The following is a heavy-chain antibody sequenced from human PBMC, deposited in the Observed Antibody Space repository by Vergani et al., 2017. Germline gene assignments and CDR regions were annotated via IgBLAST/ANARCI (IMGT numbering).Heavy chain of an antibody. V-gene: IGHV4-61*02. Sequence: QVQLQESGPGLVKPSQTLSLICTVSGGSINNHNYYWSWIRQPAGKGLEWIGRIHTSGSTNYNPSLKSRVTMSEDTSKNQFSLNLTSVTAADTAVYFCARGSCLGGSCYKPLFDYWGQGILVTVSS. CDR3: ARGSCLGGSCYKPLFDY. CDR1: GGSINNHNYY. D-gene: IGHD2-15*01. CDR2: IHTSGST. J-gene: IGHJ4*02.